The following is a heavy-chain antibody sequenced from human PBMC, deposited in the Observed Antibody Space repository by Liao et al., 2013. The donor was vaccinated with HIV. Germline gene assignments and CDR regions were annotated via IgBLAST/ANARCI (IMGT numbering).Heavy chain of an antibody. V-gene: IGHV4-30-4*08. CDR3: ARDPPEHDYGDHEHYFDY. CDR1: GGSISSGDYY. J-gene: IGHJ4*02. CDR2: ISHSGST. Sequence: QVQLQESGPGLVKPSQPLSLTCTVSGGSISSGDYYWSWIRQPPGKGLEWIGYISHSGSTYYNPSLKSRLSISVDTSKNQFSLKLTSVTAADTAVYYCARDPPEHDYGDHEHYFDYWGQGTLVTVSS. D-gene: IGHD4-17*01.